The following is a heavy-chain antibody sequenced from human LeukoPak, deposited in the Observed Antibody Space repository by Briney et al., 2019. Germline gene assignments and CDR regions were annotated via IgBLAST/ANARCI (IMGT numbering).Heavy chain of an antibody. CDR1: GGSISSSSYY. D-gene: IGHD3-9*01. CDR3: ARHRGAHYDILTGYRQTGNWFDP. J-gene: IGHJ5*02. V-gene: IGHV4-39*01. CDR2: IYYSGST. Sequence: PSQTLSLTCTVSGGSISSSSYYWGWIRQPPGKGLEWIGSIYYSGSTYYNPSLKSRVTISVDTSKNQFSLKLSSVTAADTAVYYCARHRGAHYDILTGYRQTGNWFDPWGRGTLVTVSS.